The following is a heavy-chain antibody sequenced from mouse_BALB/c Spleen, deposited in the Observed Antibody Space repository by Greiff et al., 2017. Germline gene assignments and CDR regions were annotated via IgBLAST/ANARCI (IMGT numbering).Heavy chain of an antibody. V-gene: IGHV1-82*01. J-gene: IGHJ4*01. CDR2: IYPGDGDT. CDR3: ARDYGSSYYYYAMDY. CDR1: GYAFSSSW. Sequence: QVQLKESGPELVKPGASVKISCKASGYAFSSSWMNWVKQRPGQGLEWIGRIYPGDGDTNYNGKFKGKATLTADKSSSTAYMQLSSLTSVDSAVYFCARDYGSSYYYYAMDYWGQGTSVTVSS. D-gene: IGHD1-1*01.